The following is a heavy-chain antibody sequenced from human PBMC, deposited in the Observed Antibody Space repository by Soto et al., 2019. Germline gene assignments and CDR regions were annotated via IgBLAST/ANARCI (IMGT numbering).Heavy chain of an antibody. CDR2: INHSGST. CDR3: AIFFLPITMVRETHPHHCLDP. V-gene: IGHV4-34*01. Sequence: PSETLSLTCAVYGGSFRGYYWSWIRQPPRKGLEWIGEINHSGSTNYNPYLKSRVTISVNPSKTQFSLKLSSVTAADTAVYYCAIFFLPITMVRETHPHHCLDPWGKGTLVTAS. D-gene: IGHD3-10*01. J-gene: IGHJ5*02. CDR1: GGSFRGYY.